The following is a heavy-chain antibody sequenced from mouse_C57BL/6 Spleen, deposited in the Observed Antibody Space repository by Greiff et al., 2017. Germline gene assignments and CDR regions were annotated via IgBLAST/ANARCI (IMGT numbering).Heavy chain of an antibody. D-gene: IGHD1-1*01. V-gene: IGHV1-55*01. J-gene: IGHJ4*01. CDR2: IYPGSGST. CDR3: ARGGSSYPYAMDY. CDR1: GYTFTSYW. Sequence: QVQLKQPGAELVKPGASVKMSCKASGYTFTSYWITWVKQRPGQGLEWIGDIYPGSGSTNYNEKFKSKATLTVDTSSSTAYMQLSSLTSEDSAVYYCARGGSSYPYAMDYWGQGTSVTVSS.